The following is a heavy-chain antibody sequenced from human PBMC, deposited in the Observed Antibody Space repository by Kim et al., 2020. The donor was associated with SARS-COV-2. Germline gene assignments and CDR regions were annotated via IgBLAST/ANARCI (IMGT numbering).Heavy chain of an antibody. CDR1: GFTFSSYA. CDR3: AKKVPAARMWGGYGMDV. CDR2: ISGSGGST. D-gene: IGHD2-2*01. Sequence: LSLTCAASGFTFSSYAMSWVRQAPGKGLEWVSAISGSGGSTYYADSVKGRFTISRDNSKNTLYLQMNSLRAEDTAVYYCAKKVPAARMWGGYGMDVWGQGTTVTVSS. V-gene: IGHV3-23*01. J-gene: IGHJ6*02.